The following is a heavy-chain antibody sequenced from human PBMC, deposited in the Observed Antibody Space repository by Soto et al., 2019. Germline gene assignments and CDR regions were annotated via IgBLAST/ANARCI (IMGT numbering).Heavy chain of an antibody. CDR2: ISYDGSNK. D-gene: IGHD3-3*01. V-gene: IGHV3-30-3*01. CDR3: AREIYDFWSGYSNYYYYYGMDV. J-gene: IGHJ6*02. CDR1: GFTLSSYA. Sequence: GGSLRLSCAASGFTLSSYAMHWVRQAPGKGLEWVAVISYDGSNKYYADSVKGRFTISRDNSKNTLYLQMNSLRAEDTAVYYCAREIYDFWSGYSNYYYYYGMDVWGQGTTVTVSS.